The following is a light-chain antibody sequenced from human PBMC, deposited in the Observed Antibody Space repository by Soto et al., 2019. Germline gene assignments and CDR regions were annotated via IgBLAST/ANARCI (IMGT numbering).Light chain of an antibody. V-gene: IGKV3-11*01. J-gene: IGKJ4*01. CDR3: QQRSSWPLT. CDR2: DAS. Sequence: IILTQSPDTLSLTKGERATLSCRASQSVRAYLAWYQQKPGQAPRLLIYDASNRATGIPARFSGSGSGTDFTLTISSLEPEDFAVYYCQQRSSWPLTFGGGTKVDI. CDR1: QSVRAY.